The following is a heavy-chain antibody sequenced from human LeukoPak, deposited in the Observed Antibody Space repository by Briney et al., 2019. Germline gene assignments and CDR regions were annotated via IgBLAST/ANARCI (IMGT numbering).Heavy chain of an antibody. V-gene: IGHV4-34*01. CDR2: INHSGST. CDR3: ARGLSSMTPRYGMDV. D-gene: IGHD2-15*01. CDR1: GGSFSGYY. J-gene: IGHJ6*02. Sequence: SETLSLTCAVYGGSFSGYYWSRIRQPPGKGLEWIGEINHSGSTNYNPSLKSRVTISVDTSKNQFSLKLSSVTAADTAVYYCARGLSSMTPRYGMDVWGQGTTVTVSS.